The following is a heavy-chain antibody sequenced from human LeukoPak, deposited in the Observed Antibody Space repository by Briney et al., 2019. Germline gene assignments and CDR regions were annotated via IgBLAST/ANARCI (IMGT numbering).Heavy chain of an antibody. CDR1: GGTFSSYA. CDR2: IIPIFGTA. CDR3: ARQRLSIAAAGSRNLNAFDI. D-gene: IGHD6-13*01. Sequence: ASVKVSCKASGGTFSSYAISWVRQAPGQGLEWMGGIIPIFGTANYAQKFQGRVTITADESTSTAYMELSSLRSEDTAVYYCARQRLSIAAAGSRNLNAFDIWGQGTMVTVSS. J-gene: IGHJ3*02. V-gene: IGHV1-69*13.